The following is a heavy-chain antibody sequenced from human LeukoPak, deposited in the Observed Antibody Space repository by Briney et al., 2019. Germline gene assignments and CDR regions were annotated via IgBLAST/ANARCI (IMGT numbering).Heavy chain of an antibody. J-gene: IGHJ5*02. CDR3: ARGGRAAGWFDP. CDR2: IYYSGST. D-gene: IGHD2-15*01. Sequence: PSETLSLTCTVSGGSISSSSYYWGWIRQPPGKGLEWIGSIYYSGSTYYNPSLKSRVTISVDTSKNQFSLKLSSVTAADTAVYYCARGGRAAGWFDPWGQGTLVTVSS. V-gene: IGHV4-39*07. CDR1: GGSISSSSYY.